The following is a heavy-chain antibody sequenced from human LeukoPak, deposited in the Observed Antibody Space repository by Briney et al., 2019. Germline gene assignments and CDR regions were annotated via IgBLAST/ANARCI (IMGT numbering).Heavy chain of an antibody. CDR1: GFTVSSNY. J-gene: IGHJ2*01. CDR2: ISGSSSTI. D-gene: IGHD4-17*01. V-gene: IGHV3-48*04. CDR3: ARARYDYGYWYFDL. Sequence: GGSLRLSSAASGFTVSSNYMNWVRQAPGKGLEWVSYISGSSSTIYYADSVKGRFTISRDNAKDSLYLQMNSLRAEDTALYYCARARYDYGYWYFDLWGRGTLVTVSS.